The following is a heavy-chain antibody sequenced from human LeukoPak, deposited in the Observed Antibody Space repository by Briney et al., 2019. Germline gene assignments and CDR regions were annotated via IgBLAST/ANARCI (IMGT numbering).Heavy chain of an antibody. D-gene: IGHD1-26*01. J-gene: IGHJ4*02. Sequence: SETLSLTCAVYGGSFSGYYWSWIRQPPGKGLEWIGEINHSGSTNYNPSLKSRVTISVGTSKNQFSLKLSSVTAADTAVYYCANSIVGAATAIDYWGQGTLVTVSS. V-gene: IGHV4-34*01. CDR2: INHSGST. CDR1: GGSFSGYY. CDR3: ANSIVGAATAIDY.